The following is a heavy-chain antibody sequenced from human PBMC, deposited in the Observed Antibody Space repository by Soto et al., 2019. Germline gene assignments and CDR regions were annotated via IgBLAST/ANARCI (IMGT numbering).Heavy chain of an antibody. V-gene: IGHV1-3*01. D-gene: IGHD4-17*01. CDR3: ARDLAYGYDFDY. CDR2: INAGNGNT. CDR1: GYTFTSYA. Sequence: GASVKVSCKASGYTFTSYAMHWVRQAPGQRLEWMGWINAGNGNTKYSQKFQGRVTITRDTSASTAYMELSSLRSEDTAVYYCARDLAYGYDFDYWGQGTLVTVSS. J-gene: IGHJ4*02.